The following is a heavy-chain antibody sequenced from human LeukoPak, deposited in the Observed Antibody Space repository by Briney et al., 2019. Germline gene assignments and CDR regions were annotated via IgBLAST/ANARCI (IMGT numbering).Heavy chain of an antibody. V-gene: IGHV7-4-1*02. D-gene: IGHD6-13*01. CDR3: ARDQRDGGSSWRYYYYYYMDV. Sequence: ASVKVSCKASGYTFTSYAMNWVRQAPGQGLEWMGWINTNTGNPTYAQGFTGRFVFSLDTSVSTAYLQISSLKAEDTAVYYCARDQRDGGSSWRYYYYYYMDVWGKGTTVTVSS. CDR2: INTNTGNP. J-gene: IGHJ6*03. CDR1: GYTFTSYA.